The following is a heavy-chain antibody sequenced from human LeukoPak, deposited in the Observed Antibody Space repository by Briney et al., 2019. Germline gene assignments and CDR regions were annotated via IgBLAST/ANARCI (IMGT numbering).Heavy chain of an antibody. Sequence: PGGSLRLSCAASGSTFSSYAMSWVRQAPGKGLEWVSAISGSGGSTYYADSVKGRFTISRDNSKNTLYLQMNSLRAEDTAVYYCAKEAVTPPYYYYYYYMDVWGKGTTVTVSS. V-gene: IGHV3-23*01. J-gene: IGHJ6*03. CDR3: AKEAVTPPYYYYYYYMDV. D-gene: IGHD4-11*01. CDR2: ISGSGGST. CDR1: GSTFSSYA.